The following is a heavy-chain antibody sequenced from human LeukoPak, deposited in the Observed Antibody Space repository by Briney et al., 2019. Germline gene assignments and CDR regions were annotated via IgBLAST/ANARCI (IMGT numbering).Heavy chain of an antibody. J-gene: IGHJ4*02. CDR1: GFTFMDYD. CDR2: IGIRGDT. D-gene: IGHD6-19*01. V-gene: IGHV3-13*01. CDR3: ARGGIQVSGIDEFDY. Sequence: GGSLRLSCAASGFTFMDYDMHWVRQVIGKGLEWVSAIGIRGDTHYSGSVKGRFTISRENAESALYLQMNSLRAEDTAVYYCARGGIQVSGIDEFDYWGQGTLVTVSS.